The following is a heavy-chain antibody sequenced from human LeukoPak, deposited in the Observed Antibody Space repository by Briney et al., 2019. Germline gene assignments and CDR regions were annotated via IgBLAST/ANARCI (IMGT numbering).Heavy chain of an antibody. V-gene: IGHV3-48*02. Sequence: PGGSLRLSCTASGFTFSSYSMTWVRQAPGKGLEWVSYISSSSSTIYYAGSVKGRFTISRDNAKNSLYLQMNSLRDEDTAVYYCARDGQLWSPRGSDYFDYWGQGTLVTVSS. D-gene: IGHD5-18*01. J-gene: IGHJ4*02. CDR3: ARDGQLWSPRGSDYFDY. CDR1: GFTFSSYS. CDR2: ISSSSSTI.